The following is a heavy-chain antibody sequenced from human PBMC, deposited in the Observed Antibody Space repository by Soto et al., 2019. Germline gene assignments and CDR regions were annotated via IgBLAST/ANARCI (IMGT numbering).Heavy chain of an antibody. CDR2: ISGNGVTT. Sequence: GGSLRLSCAASGFTFSSSAMSWVRQAPGKGLEWVSGISGNGVTTYYADSVKGRFTISRDNSKNTLFLQMYSLRAEDTAVYYCAKKMTPVPYYFDFWGQGTLVTVSS. CDR1: GFTFSSSA. V-gene: IGHV3-23*01. CDR3: AKKMTPVPYYFDF. D-gene: IGHD4-4*01. J-gene: IGHJ4*02.